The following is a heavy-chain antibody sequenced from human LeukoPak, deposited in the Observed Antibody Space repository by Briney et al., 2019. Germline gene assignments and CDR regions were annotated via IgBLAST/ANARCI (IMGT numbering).Heavy chain of an antibody. D-gene: IGHD1-26*01. J-gene: IGHJ4*02. CDR2: IKQDGSEK. CDR1: GFTFSSYW. V-gene: IGHV3-7*03. Sequence: GGSLRLSCAASGFTFSSYWMSWVRQAPGKGLEWVANIKQDGSEKYYVDSVKGRFTISRDNSKNTLYLQMNSLRAEDTAVYYCAERGAEVGATVAPGDYWGQGTLVTVSS. CDR3: AERGAEVGATVAPGDY.